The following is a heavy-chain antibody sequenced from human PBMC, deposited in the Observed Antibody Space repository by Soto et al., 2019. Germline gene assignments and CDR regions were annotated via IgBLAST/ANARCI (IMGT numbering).Heavy chain of an antibody. D-gene: IGHD2-2*01. V-gene: IGHV4-34*01. CDR1: GGSFSGYY. Sequence: SETLSLTCAVYGGSFSGYYWSWIRQPPGKGLEWIGEINHSGSTNYNPSLKSRVTISVDTSKNQFSLKLSSVTAADTAVYYCARSIPAAMKYYYYYMDVWGKGTTVTVSS. J-gene: IGHJ6*03. CDR3: ARSIPAAMKYYYYYMDV. CDR2: INHSGST.